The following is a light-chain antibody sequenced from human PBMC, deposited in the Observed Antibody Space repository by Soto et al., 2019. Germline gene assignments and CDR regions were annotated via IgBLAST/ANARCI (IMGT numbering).Light chain of an antibody. CDR2: DVT. CDR3: SSYTNINTRACV. J-gene: IGLJ1*01. CDR1: SSDVGGYNY. V-gene: IGLV2-11*01. Sequence: QSALTQPRSVSGSPGQSVTISCTGTSSDVGGYNYVSWYQQHPGQAPKLMIYDVTKRPSGVPDRFSGSKSGNTASLTISGLQAEDEAEYYCSSYTNINTRACVFGTGTKLTVL.